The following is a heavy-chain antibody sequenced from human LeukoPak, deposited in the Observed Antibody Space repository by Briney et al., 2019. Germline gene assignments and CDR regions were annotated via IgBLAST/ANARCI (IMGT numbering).Heavy chain of an antibody. CDR3: ARYAKTTAVAGFDY. V-gene: IGHV3-23*01. D-gene: IGHD6-19*01. CDR1: GFMFSNYA. J-gene: IGHJ4*02. Sequence: GGSLRLSCAASGFMFSNYAMNWVRQAPGKGLEWVSAISANAVATYYADSVKGRFTVSRDNSKNTLYLQMNSLRAEDTAAYYCARYAKTTAVAGFDYWGQGTLVTVSS. CDR2: ISANAVAT.